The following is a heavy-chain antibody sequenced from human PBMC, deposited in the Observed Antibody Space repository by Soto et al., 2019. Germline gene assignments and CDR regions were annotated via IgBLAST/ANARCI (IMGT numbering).Heavy chain of an antibody. J-gene: IGHJ3*02. Sequence: QVQLQESGPGLVKPSQTLSLTCTVSGGSINSGDYYWSWIRQPPGKGLEWIGYIYYSGSTYHNPSLKSRINISVDTSKNQFSLTLSSVTAADTAVYSCATVPTYYYDRSGYANAFDMWGQGTMVTVSS. CDR3: ATVPTYYYDRSGYANAFDM. CDR1: GGSINSGDYY. CDR2: IYYSGST. V-gene: IGHV4-30-4*01. D-gene: IGHD3-22*01.